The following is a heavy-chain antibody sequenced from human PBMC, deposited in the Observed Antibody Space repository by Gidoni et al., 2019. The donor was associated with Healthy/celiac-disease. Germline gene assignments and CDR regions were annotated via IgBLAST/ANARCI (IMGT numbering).Heavy chain of an antibody. CDR2: IRSKAYGGTT. V-gene: IGHV3-49*03. D-gene: IGHD3-10*01. Sequence: EVQLDESGGGLVQPGRCRRLACTASGFTFGAYAMSWFRQAPGKGLGWVGFIRSKAYGGTTEYAASVKGRFTISRDDSKSIAYLQMNSLKTEDTAVYYCTRALLWFGELLSGYWGQGTLVTVSS. J-gene: IGHJ4*02. CDR1: GFTFGAYA. CDR3: TRALLWFGELLSGY.